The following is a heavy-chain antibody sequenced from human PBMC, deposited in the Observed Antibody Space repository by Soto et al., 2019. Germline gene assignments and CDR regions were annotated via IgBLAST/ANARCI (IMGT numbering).Heavy chain of an antibody. V-gene: IGHV3-30*04. J-gene: IGHJ4*02. CDR2: IAYDGRNK. Sequence: GGSLRLSCAASGFTFSSYAMHWVRQAPGKGLEWVAVIAYDGRNKYYADSVKGRFTISRDNSKNTLYLQMNSLRIEDTAVYYCARELERVFDYWGQGTLVTLSS. D-gene: IGHD1-1*01. CDR3: ARELERVFDY. CDR1: GFTFSSYA.